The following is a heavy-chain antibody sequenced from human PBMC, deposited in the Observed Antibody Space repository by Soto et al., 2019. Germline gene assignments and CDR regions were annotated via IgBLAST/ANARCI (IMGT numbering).Heavy chain of an antibody. CDR3: ARGDRGGSGSPASYYYSGLDV. D-gene: IGHD3-10*01. J-gene: IGHJ6*02. CDR1: GFTFSSYA. CDR2: VSAGGDMT. Sequence: DVQLLESGGHLVQPGGSLRLSCAASGFTFSSYAMSWVRQAPGKGLEWVSSVSAGGDMTYYSDSVKGRFTISRDNSNNALFLQMDSLRIEYTAIYYCARGDRGGSGSPASYYYSGLDVWGQGTTVTVS. V-gene: IGHV3-23*01.